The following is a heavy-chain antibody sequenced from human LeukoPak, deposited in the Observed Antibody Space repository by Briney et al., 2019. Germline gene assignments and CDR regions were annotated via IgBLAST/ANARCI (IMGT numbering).Heavy chain of an antibody. CDR1: GFTFSTYA. D-gene: IGHD2-15*01. J-gene: IGHJ3*02. Sequence: PGGSLRLSCAASGFTFSTYAMTWVRQAPGKGLEWVSGINDSGDDTNYADSVKGRFTISRDNSKNTLYLQMSSLRTEDTAVYYCARDNSHSNIYSTRGNAFDIWGRGTMVSVSS. CDR2: INDSGDDT. CDR3: ARDNSHSNIYSTRGNAFDI. V-gene: IGHV3-23*01.